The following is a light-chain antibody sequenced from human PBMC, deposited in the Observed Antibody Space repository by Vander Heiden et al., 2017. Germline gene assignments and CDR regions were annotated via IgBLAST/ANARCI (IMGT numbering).Light chain of an antibody. CDR1: SSNIGNNY. V-gene: IGLV1-47*01. CDR2: RDN. J-gene: IGLJ3*02. Sequence: QSVLPPPPSASATPGQRATSCCAGSSSNIGNNYVHWYQQFPGTAPKLLMYRDNQRPSGVPDRFSGSRSGTSASLAISGLRSEDEADYFCAAWDDSLRGPLFGGGTKLTVL. CDR3: AAWDDSLRGPL.